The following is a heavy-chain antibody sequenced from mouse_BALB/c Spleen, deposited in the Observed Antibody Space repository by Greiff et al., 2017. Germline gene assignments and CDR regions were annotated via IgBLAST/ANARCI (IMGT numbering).Heavy chain of an antibody. CDR2: ISSGSSTI. CDR3: ARSRVVATNFDY. J-gene: IGHJ2*01. V-gene: IGHV5-17*02. Sequence: DVQLVESGGGLVQPGGSRKLSCAASGFTFSSFGMHWVRQAPEKGLEWVAYISSGSSTIYYADTVKGRFTISRDNPKNTLFLQMTSLRSEDTAMYYCARSRVVATNFDYWGQGTTLTVSS. D-gene: IGHD1-1*01. CDR1: GFTFSSFG.